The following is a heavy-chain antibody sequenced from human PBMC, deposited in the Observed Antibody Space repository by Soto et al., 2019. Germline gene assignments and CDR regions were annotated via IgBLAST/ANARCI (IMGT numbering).Heavy chain of an antibody. V-gene: IGHV3-48*03. CDR2: ISSSGSTI. CDR1: GFTFSSYE. Sequence: GGSLRLSCAASGFTFSSYEMNWVRQAPGKGLEWVSYISSSGSTIYHADSVKGRFTISRDNAKNSLYLQMNSLRAEDTAVYYCARSPSPYGSGSYFRFGMDVWGQGTTVTVSS. CDR3: ARSPSPYGSGSYFRFGMDV. J-gene: IGHJ6*02. D-gene: IGHD3-10*01.